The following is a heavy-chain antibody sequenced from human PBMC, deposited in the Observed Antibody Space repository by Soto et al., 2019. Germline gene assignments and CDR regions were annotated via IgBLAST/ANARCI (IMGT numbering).Heavy chain of an antibody. CDR2: MNPNSGNT. CDR3: ARTSVIAARPDYYYYCGMDV. V-gene: IGHV1-8*01. Sequence: AASVKGSCKAAGYTFTSYDINWVRQATGQGLEGMGGMNPNSGNTGYAQKFQGRVTMTRNTSISTAYMELSSLRSEETAVYYCARTSVIAARPDYYYYCGMDVCGQGPTVTVSS. D-gene: IGHD6-6*01. J-gene: IGHJ6*02. CDR1: GYTFTSYD.